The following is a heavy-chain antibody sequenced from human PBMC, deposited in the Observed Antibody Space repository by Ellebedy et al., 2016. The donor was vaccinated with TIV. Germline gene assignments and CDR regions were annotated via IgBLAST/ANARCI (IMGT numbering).Heavy chain of an antibody. CDR2: ISYDGSNK. D-gene: IGHD6-6*01. V-gene: IGHV3-30-3*01. CDR1: GFTFSSYA. J-gene: IGHJ4*02. CDR3: ARSIESIPLILDFDY. Sequence: GESLKISXAASGFTFSSYAMHWVRQAPGKGLEWVAVISYDGSNKYYADSVKGRFTISRDNSKNTLYLQMNSLRAEDTAVYYCARSIESIPLILDFDYWGQGTLVTVSS.